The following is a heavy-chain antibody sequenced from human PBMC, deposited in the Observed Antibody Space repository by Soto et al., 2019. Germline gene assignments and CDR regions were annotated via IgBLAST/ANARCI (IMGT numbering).Heavy chain of an antibody. CDR2: IYYSGST. J-gene: IGHJ4*02. CDR3: ARRWGDYFYY. V-gene: IGHV4-59*08. D-gene: IGHD3-16*01. Sequence: SETLSLTCTVSGGSISSYYWSWIRQPPGKGLEWIGYIYYSGSTNYNPSLKSRVTISVDTSKNQFSLKLSSVTAADTAGYDCARRWGDYFYYWGQGTLVTVSS. CDR1: GGSISSYY.